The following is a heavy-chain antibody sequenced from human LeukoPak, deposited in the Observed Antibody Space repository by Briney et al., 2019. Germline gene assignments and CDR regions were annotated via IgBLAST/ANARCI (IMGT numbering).Heavy chain of an antibody. Sequence: SDTLSLTCTVSGASITSYYCNWIRQPPGKGLEWIGYISNSGSTNYNPSLRSRVTISVDTSNNQCSLRLSSVTAADTAVYYCEGRYLGSDYWGQGTLVTVSS. D-gene: IGHD7-27*01. J-gene: IGHJ4*02. CDR1: GASITSYY. CDR3: EGRYLGSDY. CDR2: ISNSGST. V-gene: IGHV4-59*07.